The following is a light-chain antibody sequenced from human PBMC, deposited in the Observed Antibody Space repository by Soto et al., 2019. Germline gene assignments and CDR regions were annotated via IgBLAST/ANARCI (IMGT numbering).Light chain of an antibody. J-gene: IGKJ1*01. CDR1: QSVSSSY. CDR2: GAS. V-gene: IGKV3-20*01. CDR3: QQYGSSLWT. Sequence: EIVLTQSPGTLSLSPGERATLSCRASQSVSSSYLAWYQQKPGQAPRLLIYGASSRATGIPDRFSGSGSATDFTLTISRLEPEDFAVYYCQQYGSSLWTLGQGTKVEIK.